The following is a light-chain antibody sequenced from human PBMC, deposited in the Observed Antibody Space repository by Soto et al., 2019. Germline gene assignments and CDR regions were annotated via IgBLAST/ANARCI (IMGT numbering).Light chain of an antibody. V-gene: IGLV2-14*01. CDR3: AAWDDSLSSPV. Sequence: QSALAQPTSVSGSPGQSIAISCTGTSSDVGGYNYVSWHQQHPGKAPKVLISVVSNRPSGVPDRFSGSKSGTSASLAISGLRSEDEADYYCAAWDDSLSSPVFGGGTKVTVL. J-gene: IGLJ3*02. CDR2: VVS. CDR1: SSDVGGYNY.